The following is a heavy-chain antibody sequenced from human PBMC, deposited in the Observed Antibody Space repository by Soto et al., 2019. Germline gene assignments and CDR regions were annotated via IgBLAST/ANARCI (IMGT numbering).Heavy chain of an antibody. V-gene: IGHV4-39*01. CDR2: IYYSGST. Sequence: PSETLSLTCTVSGGSISSSSYYWGWIRQPPGKGLEWIGSIYYSGSTYYNPSLKSRVTISVDTSKNQFSLKLSSVTAADTAVYYCARQTRPGIIAALGAHYYYYMDVWGKGTPVTVSS. CDR3: ARQTRPGIIAALGAHYYYYMDV. J-gene: IGHJ6*03. CDR1: GGSISSSSYY. D-gene: IGHD6-6*01.